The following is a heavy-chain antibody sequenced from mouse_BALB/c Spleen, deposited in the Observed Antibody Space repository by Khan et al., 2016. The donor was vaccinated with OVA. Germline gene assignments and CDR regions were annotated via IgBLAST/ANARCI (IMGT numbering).Heavy chain of an antibody. CDR2: FYPGDGDT. Sequence: QIQLQQSGAELARPGASVKLSCKASGYTFTRYWMQWVKQRPGQGLEWIGAFYPGDGDTKYTQKFKGKATLTADKSSSTAYMELSSLASEDSAVYYCASHYGSYFDYWGQGTTLTVAS. CDR1: GYTFTRYW. V-gene: IGHV1-87*01. CDR3: ASHYGSYFDY. J-gene: IGHJ2*01. D-gene: IGHD2-1*01.